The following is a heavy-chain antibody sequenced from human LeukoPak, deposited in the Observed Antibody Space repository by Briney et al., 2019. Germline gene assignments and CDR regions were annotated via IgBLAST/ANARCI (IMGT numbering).Heavy chain of an antibody. V-gene: IGHV3-7*01. CDR1: GFTFSSYW. Sequence: PGGSLRLSCAASGFTFSSYWMSWVRQAPGKGLEWVANIKQDGSEKYYVDSVKGRFTISRDNAKNSLYLQMNSLRAEDTAVYYCARNGGAVNYYYYYMDVWGKGTTVTISS. CDR3: ARNGGAVNYYYYYMDV. J-gene: IGHJ6*03. CDR2: IKQDGSEK. D-gene: IGHD3-16*01.